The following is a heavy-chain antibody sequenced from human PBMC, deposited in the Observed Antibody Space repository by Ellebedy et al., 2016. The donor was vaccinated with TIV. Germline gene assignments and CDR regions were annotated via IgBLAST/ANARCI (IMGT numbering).Heavy chain of an antibody. CDR3: ARLWSGYSGYYFDF. J-gene: IGHJ4*02. CDR1: GGSFSGYY. V-gene: IGHV4-34*01. CDR2: INHSGST. Sequence: MPGGSLRLSCAVYGGSFSGYYWSWIRQPPGKGLEWIGEINHSGSTNYNPSLTSRVPISVDTSKNQFSLKLSSVTAADTAVYYCARLWSGYSGYYFDFWGQGALVTVSS. D-gene: IGHD3-3*01.